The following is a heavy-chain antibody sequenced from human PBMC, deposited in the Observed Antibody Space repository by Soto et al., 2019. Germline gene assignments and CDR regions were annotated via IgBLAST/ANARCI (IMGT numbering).Heavy chain of an antibody. D-gene: IGHD3-10*01. V-gene: IGHV1-69*02. J-gene: IGHJ6*03. CDR2: IIPILGIA. Sequence: SVKVSCKASGGTFSSYTISWVRQAPGQGLEWMGRIIPILGIANYAQKFQGRVTITADKSTSTAYMELSSLRSEDTAVYYCAAGGLLWFGENYYYYYMDVWGKGTTVTVSS. CDR1: GGTFSSYT. CDR3: AAGGLLWFGENYYYYYMDV.